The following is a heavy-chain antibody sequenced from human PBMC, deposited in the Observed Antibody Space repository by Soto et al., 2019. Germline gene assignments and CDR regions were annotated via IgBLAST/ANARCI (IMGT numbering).Heavy chain of an antibody. CDR3: AKYGGYGGSVPFDY. CDR1: EFTFTNFG. Sequence: QVQLVESGGGVVQPGRSLRLSCAASEFTFTNFGMNWVRQAPGKGLEWVTVISYYGSNNYYADSVKARFTISKDNSKKTPYLLMNSLRAEDSAVYYCAKYGGYGGSVPFDYWGQGTPVTVSS. J-gene: IGHJ4*02. V-gene: IGHV3-30*18. CDR2: ISYYGSNN. D-gene: IGHD1-26*01.